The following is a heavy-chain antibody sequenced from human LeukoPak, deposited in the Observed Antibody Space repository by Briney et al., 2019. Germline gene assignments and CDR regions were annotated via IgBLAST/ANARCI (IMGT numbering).Heavy chain of an antibody. D-gene: IGHD1-1*01. CDR3: ARDAPGNTTLDY. CDR1: GFTFSIYW. J-gene: IGHJ4*02. Sequence: GGSLRLSCAASGFTFSIYWMHWVRQPPGKGLVWVSRINSDGSSTSYADSVKGRFTISRDNAKNTLYLQMNSLRVEDTALYYCARDAPGNTTLDYWGQGSLVTVSS. CDR2: INSDGSST. V-gene: IGHV3-74*01.